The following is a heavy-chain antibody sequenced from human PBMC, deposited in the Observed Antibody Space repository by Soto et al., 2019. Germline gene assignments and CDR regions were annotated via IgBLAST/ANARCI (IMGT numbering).Heavy chain of an antibody. Sequence: QVQLVQSGAEVKKPGASVKVSCKASGYTFTSYAIHWVRQAPGQRLEWMGWTNAGDGVTKYSQQFQGRVTITWDTSASTADMELSSLRSDDTAVFYCARGDAGTDFDCWGQGTLVTVSS. CDR3: ARGDAGTDFDC. CDR2: TNAGDGVT. J-gene: IGHJ4*02. CDR1: GYTFTSYA. D-gene: IGHD3-10*01. V-gene: IGHV1-3*01.